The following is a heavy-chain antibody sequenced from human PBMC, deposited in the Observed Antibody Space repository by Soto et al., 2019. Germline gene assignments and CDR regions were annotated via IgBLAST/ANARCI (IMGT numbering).Heavy chain of an antibody. V-gene: IGHV1-2*02. CDR1: GYTFTGYY. Sequence: QVQLVQSGAEVKKPGASVKVSCKASGYTFTGYYMHWVRQAPGQGLEWVGWINPDSGDTNYAQKFQGRVTVTRDTSISTAYMEVNGLRSDDTAVYYCARRKERSGPYYLDSWGQGTLVTVSS. CDR2: INPDSGDT. D-gene: IGHD6-25*01. CDR3: ARRKERSGPYYLDS. J-gene: IGHJ4*02.